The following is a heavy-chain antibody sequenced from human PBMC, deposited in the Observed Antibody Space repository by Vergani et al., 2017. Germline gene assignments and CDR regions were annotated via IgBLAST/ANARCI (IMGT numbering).Heavy chain of an antibody. J-gene: IGHJ3*02. CDR2: LSASDRPT. Sequence: EVQLLESGGDLVQPGGSLRLSCAASGFTFIMHAMSWVRQAPGKGLKWVSTLSASDRPTNYADSLKGRFTISRVNSTDTLFLHMNSLRPEDTAVYYCAKVGRSEVAGTCGAFDIWGQGTMVTVSS. CDR1: GFTFIMHA. V-gene: IGHV3-23*01. CDR3: AKVGRSEVAGTCGAFDI. D-gene: IGHD6-19*01.